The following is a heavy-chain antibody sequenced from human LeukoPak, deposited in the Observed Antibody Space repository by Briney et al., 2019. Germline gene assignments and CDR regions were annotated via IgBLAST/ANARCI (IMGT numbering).Heavy chain of an antibody. CDR1: GFTFSSYA. V-gene: IGHV3-30-3*01. CDR2: ISYDGSNK. CDR3: ARAESDSSGYYYPFDY. J-gene: IGHJ4*02. Sequence: GGSLRLSCAASGFTFSSYAMHRVRQAPGKGLEWVAVISYDGSNKYYADSVKGRFTISRDNSKNTLYLQMNSLRAEDTAVYYCARAESDSSGYYYPFDYWGQGTLVTVSS. D-gene: IGHD3-22*01.